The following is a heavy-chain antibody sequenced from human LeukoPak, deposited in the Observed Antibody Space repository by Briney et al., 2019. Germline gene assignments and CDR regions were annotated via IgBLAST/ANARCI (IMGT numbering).Heavy chain of an antibody. Sequence: SETLSLTCAVYGGSFSGYYWSWIRQPPGKGLEWIGEINHSGSTNYNPSLKSRVTISVDTSKNQFSLKLSSVTAADTAVYYCARGPIAVAGKVFDYWGQGTLVTDSS. J-gene: IGHJ4*02. CDR1: GGSFSGYY. CDR3: ARGPIAVAGKVFDY. D-gene: IGHD6-19*01. CDR2: INHSGST. V-gene: IGHV4-34*01.